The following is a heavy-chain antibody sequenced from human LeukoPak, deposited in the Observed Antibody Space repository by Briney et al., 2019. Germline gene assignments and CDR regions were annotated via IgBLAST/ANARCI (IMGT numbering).Heavy chain of an antibody. CDR2: TRNKANSYTT. Sequence: PGGSLRLSCAASGFTFSDHYMDWFRQAPGKGLEWVGRTRNKANSYTTEYAASVKGRFTISRDDSKNSLYLQMNSLKTEDTAVYYCARSTAQYYYDSSGYLPLDYWGQGTLVTVSS. J-gene: IGHJ4*02. D-gene: IGHD3-22*01. CDR3: ARSTAQYYYDSSGYLPLDY. CDR1: GFTFSDHY. V-gene: IGHV3-72*01.